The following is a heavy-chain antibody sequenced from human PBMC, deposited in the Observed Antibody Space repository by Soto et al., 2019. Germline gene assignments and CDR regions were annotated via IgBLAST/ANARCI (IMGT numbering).Heavy chain of an antibody. CDR1: AYSFTSYL. CDR3: ARRSCSSTSCYPTNYYYYGMDV. J-gene: IGHJ6*02. D-gene: IGHD2-2*01. V-gene: IGHV5-10-1*01. Sequence: LTISCNGSAYSFTSYLISWVRQMPGKGLEWMGRIDPSDSYTNYSPSFQGHVTISADKSISTAYLQWSSLKASDTAMYYCARRSCSSTSCYPTNYYYYGMDVWGQGTTVTVSS. CDR2: IDPSDSYT.